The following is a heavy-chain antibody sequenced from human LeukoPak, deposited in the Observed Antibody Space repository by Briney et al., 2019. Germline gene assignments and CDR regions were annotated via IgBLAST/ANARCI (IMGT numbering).Heavy chain of an antibody. V-gene: IGHV4-4*02. CDR1: GGSISSSNW. CDR3: ARASYYDSSGSLDYYYGMDV. J-gene: IGHJ6*02. Sequence: SETLSLTCAVSGGSISSSNWWSWVRQPPGQGLEWIGEIYHSGSTNYNPSLKSRVTISLDKSKNQFSLKLSSVTAADTAVYYCARASYYDSSGSLDYYYGMDVWGQGTTVTVSS. D-gene: IGHD3-22*01. CDR2: IYHSGST.